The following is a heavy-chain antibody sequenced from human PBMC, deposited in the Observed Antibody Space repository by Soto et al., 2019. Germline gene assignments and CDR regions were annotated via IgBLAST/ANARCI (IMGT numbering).Heavy chain of an antibody. CDR1: GFTFSSYS. D-gene: IGHD3-22*01. J-gene: IGHJ4*02. CDR2: ISSSSSTI. CDR3: ARVGYYDSTAYLSY. Sequence: PGGSLRLSCAASGFTFSSYSMNWVRQAPGKGLEWVSYISSSSSTIYYADSVKGRFTISRDNAKNSLYLQMNSFRAEDTAVYFCARVGYYDSTAYLSYWGQGTLVTVSS. V-gene: IGHV3-48*04.